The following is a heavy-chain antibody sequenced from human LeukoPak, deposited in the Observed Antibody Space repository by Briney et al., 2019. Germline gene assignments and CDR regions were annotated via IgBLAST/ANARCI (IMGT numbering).Heavy chain of an antibody. CDR2: ISAVFTNT. Sequence: GGSLRLSCAASGFTFDNYVMAWFRQAPGKGLEWVSTISAVFTNTYSADSVKGRFTISRDNAKNTLYLQMNSLTTEDTAVYYCASLYSSSQFDYWGQGTLVTVSS. CDR3: ASLYSSSQFDY. CDR1: GFTFDNYV. D-gene: IGHD6-13*01. V-gene: IGHV3-23*01. J-gene: IGHJ4*02.